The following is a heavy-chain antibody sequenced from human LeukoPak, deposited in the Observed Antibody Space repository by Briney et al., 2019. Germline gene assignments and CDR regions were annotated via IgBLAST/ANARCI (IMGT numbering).Heavy chain of an antibody. Sequence: GASVKVSCKASGYTFTSYGISWVRQAPGQGLEWMGWISAYNGNTNYAQKLQGRVTMTTDTSTSTAYMELRSLRSDDTAVYYCARNHYDNSGHRTMFDPWGQGTLVTVSS. J-gene: IGHJ5*02. V-gene: IGHV1-18*01. D-gene: IGHD3-22*01. CDR1: GYTFTSYG. CDR3: ARNHYDNSGHRTMFDP. CDR2: ISAYNGNT.